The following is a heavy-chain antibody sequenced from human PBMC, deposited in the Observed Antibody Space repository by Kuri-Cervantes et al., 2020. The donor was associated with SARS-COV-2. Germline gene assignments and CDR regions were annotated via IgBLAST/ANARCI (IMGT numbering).Heavy chain of an antibody. D-gene: IGHD7-27*01. J-gene: IGHJ4*02. CDR3: AKEDLGIVFDY. CDR1: GFTFSGHW. Sequence: GESLKISCAASGFTFSGHWIHWVRQAPGKGLVWVSRINPDGSYTNNADSVKGRFTLSRDNAKNMLYLQMNSLRAEDTAVYYYAKEDLGIVFDYWGQGTLVTVSS. V-gene: IGHV3-74*01. CDR2: INPDGSYT.